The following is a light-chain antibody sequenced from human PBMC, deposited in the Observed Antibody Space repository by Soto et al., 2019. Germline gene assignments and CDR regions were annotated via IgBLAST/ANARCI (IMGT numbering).Light chain of an antibody. Sequence: QSVLTQPPSVSAAPGQKVTISCYGSSSNIGNNYVSWYQQLPGTAPKLLIYDNNKRPSGIPDRFSGSKSGTSATLGITGLQTGDEADYYCGTWDSSLDVVFGGGTKVTVL. J-gene: IGLJ2*01. CDR2: DNN. CDR1: SSNIGNNY. CDR3: GTWDSSLDVV. V-gene: IGLV1-51*01.